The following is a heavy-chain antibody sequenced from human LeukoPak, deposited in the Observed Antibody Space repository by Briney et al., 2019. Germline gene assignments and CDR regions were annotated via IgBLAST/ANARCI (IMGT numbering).Heavy chain of an antibody. CDR2: INYSGST. V-gene: IGHV4-39*02. Sequence: SETLSLTCTVSGGSISSSSYYWGWIRQPPGKGLEWIVSINYSGSTYYNPSLKSRITISVDTSKNQYSLNLSSVTAADTAVYYCARESGDPDLWGRGTLVTVSS. CDR3: ARESGDPDL. J-gene: IGHJ2*01. CDR1: GGSISSSSYY. D-gene: IGHD1-26*01.